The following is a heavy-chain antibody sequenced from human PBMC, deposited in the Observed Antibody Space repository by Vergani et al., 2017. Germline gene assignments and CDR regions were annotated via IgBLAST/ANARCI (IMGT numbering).Heavy chain of an antibody. CDR3: ARWRIAVAGFRGDYYYGMDV. CDR2: VSPYNGNT. V-gene: IGHV1-18*01. J-gene: IGHJ6*02. CDR1: GYSFINYG. Sequence: QSQLVQSGDEVKKPGASVKVSCKTSGYSFINYGISWVRQAPGQGLEWLGWVSPYNGNTNYGQKIQGRVTMTTDTSTRTAYMQLRSLRSDDTAVYYCARWRIAVAGFRGDYYYGMDVWGQGTTVTVSS. D-gene: IGHD6-19*01.